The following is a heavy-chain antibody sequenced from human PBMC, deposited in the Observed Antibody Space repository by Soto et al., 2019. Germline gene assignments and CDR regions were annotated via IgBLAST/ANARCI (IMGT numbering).Heavy chain of an antibody. CDR2: IYYTGNN. V-gene: IGHV4-30-4*01. CDR3: AREPKQNYDSSPWNGGFDS. D-gene: IGHD3-22*01. Sequence: PSEPLSLPCTVSGDSISSPHYYWTWIRQPPGKGLSWVGYIYYTGNNFYNPALKSRVAMSVDPSTNQFSLKLASVTDADTAVYFCAREPKQNYDSSPWNGGFDSWGPGTLVTVSS. J-gene: IGHJ4*02. CDR1: GDSISSPHYY.